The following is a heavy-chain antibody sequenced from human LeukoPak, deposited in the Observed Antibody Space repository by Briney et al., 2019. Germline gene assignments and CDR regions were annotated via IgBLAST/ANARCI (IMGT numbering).Heavy chain of an antibody. Sequence: GGSLRLSCAASGFTVSSNYMSWVRQAPGKGLEWVSVIYSGGSTDYADSVRGRFTISRDNAKSSLYLQVNSLRAEDTAVYYCARMNYVSSGWGAPFDDWGQGTLVTVSS. J-gene: IGHJ4*02. D-gene: IGHD1-7*01. V-gene: IGHV3-66*01. CDR2: IYSGGST. CDR3: ARMNYVSSGWGAPFDD. CDR1: GFTVSSNY.